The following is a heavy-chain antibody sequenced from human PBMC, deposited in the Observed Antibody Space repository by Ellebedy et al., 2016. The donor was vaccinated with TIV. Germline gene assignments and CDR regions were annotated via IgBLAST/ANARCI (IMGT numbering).Heavy chain of an antibody. CDR1: GFTFSDYY. D-gene: IGHD6-13*01. Sequence: GGSLRLXXAASGFTFSDYYMSWIRQAPGKGLEWVSHISGDSISIAYADSVKGRFTISRDNAKSTLYLQMNSLRSEDTAVYYCARVGAAAAFHPLDYWGQGTLGTVSS. J-gene: IGHJ4*02. CDR3: ARVGAAAAFHPLDY. CDR2: ISGDSISI. V-gene: IGHV3-11*06.